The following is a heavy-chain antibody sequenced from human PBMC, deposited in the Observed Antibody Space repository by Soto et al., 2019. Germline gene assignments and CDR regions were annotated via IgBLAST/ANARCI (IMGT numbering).Heavy chain of an antibody. V-gene: IGHV3-33*01. CDR2: IWYDGSNK. J-gene: IGHJ4*02. D-gene: IGHD5-18*01. CDR3: ARDHVTAVVFDY. Sequence: WPHHAPGKGLEWVAVIWYDGSNKYYADSVKGRFTISRDNSKNTLYLQMNSLRAEDTAVYYCARDHVTAVVFDYWGQGTLVTVSS.